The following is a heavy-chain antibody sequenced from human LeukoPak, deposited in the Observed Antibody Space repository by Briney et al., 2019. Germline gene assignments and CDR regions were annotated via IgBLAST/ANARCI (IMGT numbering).Heavy chain of an antibody. Sequence: PSETLSLTCTVSGGSISSSSYFWGWIRQPPGKGLEWIGTIYYSGSTYYNPSLKSRVTISVDTSNQFSLKLSSVTAADTAVYYCARRFVDSSGYYYDDYWGQGTLVTVSS. CDR2: IYYSGST. CDR3: ARRFVDSSGYYYDDY. V-gene: IGHV4-39*07. J-gene: IGHJ4*02. CDR1: GGSISSSSYF. D-gene: IGHD3-22*01.